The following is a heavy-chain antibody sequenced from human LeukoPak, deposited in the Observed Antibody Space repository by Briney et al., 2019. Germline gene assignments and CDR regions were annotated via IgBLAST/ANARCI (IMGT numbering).Heavy chain of an antibody. D-gene: IGHD3-22*01. CDR3: ARAGDNTGYSDY. CDR1: GGSFSGYY. Sequence: SETLSLTCAVYGGSFSGYYWSWIRQPPGKGLAWIGEINHSGSTNYNPSLKSRVTISVDTSKNQFSLRLSSVTAADTAVYYCARAGDNTGYSDYWGQGTLVTVSS. CDR2: INHSGST. J-gene: IGHJ4*02. V-gene: IGHV4-34*01.